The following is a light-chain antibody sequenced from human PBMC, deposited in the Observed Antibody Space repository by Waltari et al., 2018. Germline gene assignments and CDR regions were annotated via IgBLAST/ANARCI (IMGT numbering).Light chain of an antibody. J-gene: IGKJ3*01. Sequence: DIVVTQSPDSLALSLGERASINCTSSQTVLSSSINKNYFCWYQQKPGQPPKLLIYWAATRESGVPDRVSGSGSGTDFTLTSSSLHAEDVAVYYCQQYYTTRPTFGPGTRVDI. CDR3: QQYYTTRPT. V-gene: IGKV4-1*01. CDR1: QTVLSSSINKNY. CDR2: WAA.